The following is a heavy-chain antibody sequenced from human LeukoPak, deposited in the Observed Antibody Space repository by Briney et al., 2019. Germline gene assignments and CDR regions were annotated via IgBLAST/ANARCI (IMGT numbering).Heavy chain of an antibody. CDR1: GFTFSSYA. D-gene: IGHD2-2*01. Sequence: GGSLRLSCAASGFTFSSYAMHWVCQARGKGLEWVAVISYDGSNKYYADSVKGRFTISRDNSKNTLYLRMNSLRAEDTAVYYCARYCSSTRCYHEDAFDIWGQGTMVTVSS. J-gene: IGHJ3*02. V-gene: IGHV3-30*04. CDR3: ARYCSSTRCYHEDAFDI. CDR2: ISYDGSNK.